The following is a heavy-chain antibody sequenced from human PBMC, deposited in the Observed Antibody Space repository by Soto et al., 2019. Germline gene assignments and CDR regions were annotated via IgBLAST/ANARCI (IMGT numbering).Heavy chain of an antibody. V-gene: IGHV5-10-1*01. Sequence: YWISWVRQMPGKGLEWMGRIDPSDSYTNYSPSFQGHVTIFADKFLLTSLLQWSSLKALDHAIYFFSRHRLAGIAAAGAHFYYRMDGWGQGTTVTVSS. CDR1: YW. J-gene: IGHJ6*02. CDR3: SRHRLAGIAAAGAHFYYRMDG. D-gene: IGHD6-13*01. CDR2: IDPSDSYT.